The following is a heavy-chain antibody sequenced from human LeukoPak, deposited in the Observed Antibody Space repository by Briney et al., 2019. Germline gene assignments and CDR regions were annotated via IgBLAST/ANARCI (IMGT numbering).Heavy chain of an antibody. CDR3: ARRDTIVGATKFDY. Sequence: SETLSLTCAVSGYSISSGYYWGWIRQPPGKGLEWIGSIYHSGSTYYNPSLKSRVTMSVDTSKNQFSLKLSSVTAADTAVYYCARRDTIVGATKFDYWGQGTLVTVSS. CDR1: GYSISSGYY. J-gene: IGHJ4*02. CDR2: IYHSGST. D-gene: IGHD1-26*01. V-gene: IGHV4-38-2*01.